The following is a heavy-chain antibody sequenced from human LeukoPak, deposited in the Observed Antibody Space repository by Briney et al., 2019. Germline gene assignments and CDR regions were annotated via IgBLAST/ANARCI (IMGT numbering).Heavy chain of an antibody. D-gene: IGHD6-19*01. CDR3: VRRGDASSGWGDHDF. CDR2: IGGSGDKT. V-gene: IGHV3-23*01. CDR1: GFTFNRDA. Sequence: GGSLRLSCAASGFTFNRDAISWVRQAPGKGLEWVSTIGGSGDKTFYADSVKGRFTISRDNSKNMVHLQMNSLTGEDTALYYCVRRGDASSGWGDHDFWGQGALVTVSS. J-gene: IGHJ4*02.